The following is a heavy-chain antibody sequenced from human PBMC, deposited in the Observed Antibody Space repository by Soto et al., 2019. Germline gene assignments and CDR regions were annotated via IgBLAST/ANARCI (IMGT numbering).Heavy chain of an antibody. Sequence: ASVKVSCKASGGTFSSYAISWVRQAPGQGLEWMGGIIPIFGTANYAQKFQGRVTITADKSTSTACMELSSLRSEDTAVYYCARSRLWFGELFKPLYYYYGMDVWGQGTTVTVSS. D-gene: IGHD3-10*01. CDR2: IIPIFGTA. CDR1: GGTFSSYA. V-gene: IGHV1-69*06. J-gene: IGHJ6*02. CDR3: ARSRLWFGELFKPLYYYYGMDV.